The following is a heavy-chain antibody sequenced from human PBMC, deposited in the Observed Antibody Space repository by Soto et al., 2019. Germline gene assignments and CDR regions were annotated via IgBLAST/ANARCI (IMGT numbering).Heavy chain of an antibody. Sequence: SETLSLTCTVSGDSFSNYYCNWVRKSAGKGLGWIGRIYPTGSTTYNPSFKSRPTMPVDTSKNQFSLRLTSMTAADTAVYYCATGRSEVVPGAMDTWGQGTLVTVSS. V-gene: IGHV4-4*07. CDR1: GDSFSNYY. D-gene: IGHD2-2*01. J-gene: IGHJ5*02. CDR2: IYPTGST. CDR3: ATGRSEVVPGAMDT.